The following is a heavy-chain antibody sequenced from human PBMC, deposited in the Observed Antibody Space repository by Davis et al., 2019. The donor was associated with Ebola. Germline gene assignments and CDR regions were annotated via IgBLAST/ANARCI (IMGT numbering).Heavy chain of an antibody. J-gene: IGHJ3*01. D-gene: IGHD5-12*01. V-gene: IGHV5-51*01. CDR2: VYPDNSES. CDR3: ARRAGPNTGYLMGDAFDV. Sequence: GESLKISCKASGYSFGNYWIGWVRQMPGKGLEWMGIVYPDNSESRYSPSLQGQVTISADKSMNTVYMQWSSLKASDIAIYYCARRAGPNTGYLMGDAFDVWGHGTMVTVSS. CDR1: GYSFGNYW.